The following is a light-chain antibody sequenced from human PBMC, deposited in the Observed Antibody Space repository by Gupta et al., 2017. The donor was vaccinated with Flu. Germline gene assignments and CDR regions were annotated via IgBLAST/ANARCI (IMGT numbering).Light chain of an antibody. CDR3: QHYDRPPHA. J-gene: IGKJ2*01. CDR2: GSS. Sequence: EIVLTQSPGRLSLSPGERATLSCRATQSVPSNFLGWYQHKPGHAPRLLIYGSSSRATGIPDRFSGSGSGTEFTLTISRLEPEDFAVYYCQHYDRPPHALGRGTKLEIK. CDR1: QSVPSNF. V-gene: IGKV3-20*01.